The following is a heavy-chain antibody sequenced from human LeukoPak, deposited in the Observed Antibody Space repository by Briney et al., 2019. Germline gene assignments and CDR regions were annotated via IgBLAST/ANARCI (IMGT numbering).Heavy chain of an antibody. D-gene: IGHD7-27*01. CDR3: AREIVPNWGDAFYI. CDR2: IYTSGST. Sequence: PSQTLSLTCTVSGGSISSGSYYWSWIRQPAGKGLEWIGRIYTSGSTNYNPSLKSRVTISVDTSKNQFSLKLSSVTAADTAVYYCAREIVPNWGDAFYIWGQGTMVTVSS. J-gene: IGHJ3*02. CDR1: GGSISSGSYY. V-gene: IGHV4-61*02.